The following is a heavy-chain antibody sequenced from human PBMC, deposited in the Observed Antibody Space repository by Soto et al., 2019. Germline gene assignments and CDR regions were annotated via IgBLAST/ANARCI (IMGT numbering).Heavy chain of an antibody. D-gene: IGHD6-25*01. J-gene: IGHJ4*02. Sequence: EGSLRLSCAASGFTVSNTYMSWVRQAPGKGLECVSIIYSDGRTFYADSVKGRFTISRDNSKNTLFLQMNSLREEDTAVYYCAKSQRVDCWGQGTLVTVSS. CDR1: GFTVSNTY. CDR2: IYSDGRT. V-gene: IGHV3-53*01. CDR3: AKSQRVDC.